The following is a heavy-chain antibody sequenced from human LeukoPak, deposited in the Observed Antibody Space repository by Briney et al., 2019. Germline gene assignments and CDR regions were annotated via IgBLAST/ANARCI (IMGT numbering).Heavy chain of an antibody. CDR2: ISDSGT. V-gene: IGHV4-59*08. CDR3: ARHGGGYSFDC. Sequence: PSETLSLTCTVSAGSISSYYWSWHRQPPGKGLEWIGYISDSGTNYNPSLKSRVTISVDTSKNQFSLKLTSVTAADTAVYYCARHGGGYSFDCWGQGTLVTVSS. J-gene: IGHJ4*02. D-gene: IGHD5-24*01. CDR1: AGSISSYY.